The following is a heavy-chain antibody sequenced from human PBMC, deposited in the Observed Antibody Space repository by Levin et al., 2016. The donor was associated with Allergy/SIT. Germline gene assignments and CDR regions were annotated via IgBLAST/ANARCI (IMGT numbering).Heavy chain of an antibody. V-gene: IGHV4-31*03. CDR2: IYYSGSS. Sequence: SETLSLTCSVSGVSISSGTYYWSWIRQHPGKGLEWIGYIYYSGSSYYNPSLKSRVTISVDTSTSQFSLKLNSVTAADTAVYYCARYLYYKNYMDVWGKGTTVTVSS. CDR1: GVSISSGTYY. CDR3: ARYLYYKNYMDV. D-gene: IGHD1-26*01. J-gene: IGHJ6*03.